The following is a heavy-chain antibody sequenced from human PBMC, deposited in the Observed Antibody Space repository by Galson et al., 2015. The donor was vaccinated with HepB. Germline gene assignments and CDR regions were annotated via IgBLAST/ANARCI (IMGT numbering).Heavy chain of an antibody. D-gene: IGHD3-10*01. Sequence: TLTLTCTFSGFSLSTSGLCVSWIRQPPGKALEWLARIDWDDDKYYSTSLKTRLTISKDTSKNQVVLTMTNMDPVDTATYYCARMEWFGETDWGQGTLVTVSS. V-gene: IGHV2-70*11. CDR3: ARMEWFGETD. CDR2: IDWDDDK. CDR1: GFSLSTSGLC. J-gene: IGHJ4*02.